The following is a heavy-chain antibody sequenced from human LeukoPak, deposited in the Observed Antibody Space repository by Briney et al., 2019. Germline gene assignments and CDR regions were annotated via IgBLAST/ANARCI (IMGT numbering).Heavy chain of an antibody. J-gene: IGHJ4*02. D-gene: IGHD1-1*01. CDR3: ASSPNWNEAEYYFEH. Sequence: GESLRLSCTASGFSSRTHWMSWVRQAPGKGLEWVANIRPDGGERYYGDSLKGRFTISRDNDKNSLYLQMNSLRAEDTAVYFRASSPNWNEAEYYFEHWGRGTLVIVAS. CDR2: IRPDGGER. V-gene: IGHV3-7*01. CDR1: GFSSRTHW.